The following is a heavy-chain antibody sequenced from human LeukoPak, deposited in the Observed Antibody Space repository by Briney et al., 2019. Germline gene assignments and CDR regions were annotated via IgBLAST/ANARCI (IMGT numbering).Heavy chain of an antibody. CDR3: ARAVYCRGGGCFWYFDL. CDR1: GFTFSSYG. V-gene: IGHV3-30*03. CDR2: ISYDGSNK. J-gene: IGHJ2*01. Sequence: GGSLRLSCTASGFTFSSYGMHWVRQAPGKGVEWVALISYDGSNKYYADSVKGRFTISRDNAKKSLYLQMNSLRAEATAVYYCARAVYCRGGGCFWYFDLWGRGTLVPVSS. D-gene: IGHD2-15*01.